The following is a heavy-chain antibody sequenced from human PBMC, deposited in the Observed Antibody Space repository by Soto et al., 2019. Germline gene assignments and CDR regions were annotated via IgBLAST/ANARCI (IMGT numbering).Heavy chain of an antibody. CDR3: AHRVPYNASWDAGWFDP. J-gene: IGHJ5*02. D-gene: IGHD1-20*01. Sequence: QITLKESGPTLLEPTQTLTLTCSFSGFSLTSSGVGVGWLRQAPGKALECLGIIYWDGDRRYNPSLRQRLTITADTSKHQGVLTMTYMEPVDTASYYCAHRVPYNASWDAGWFDPGGQGTLVTVS. CDR2: IYWDGDR. V-gene: IGHV2-5*02. CDR1: GFSLTSSGVG.